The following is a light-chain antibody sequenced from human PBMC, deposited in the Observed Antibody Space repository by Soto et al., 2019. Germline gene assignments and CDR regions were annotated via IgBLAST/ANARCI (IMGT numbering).Light chain of an antibody. CDR1: TGTVTSGFF. CDR3: LFGLVVLGG. J-gene: IGLJ2*01. Sequence: QAVVTQEPSLTVSPGGTVTLTCASSTGTVTSGFFPNWFHHKPRQAPRALIYSTNNNDSWTPARFSGSLLGGKGALTLWGVELEGVAECFCLFGLVVLGGFGGGTKLTVL. CDR2: STN. V-gene: IGLV7-43*01.